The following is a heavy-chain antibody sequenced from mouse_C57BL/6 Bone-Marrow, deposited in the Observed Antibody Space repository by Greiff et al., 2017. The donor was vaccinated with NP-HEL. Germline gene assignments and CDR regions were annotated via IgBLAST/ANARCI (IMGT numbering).Heavy chain of an antibody. CDR1: GYTFTSYW. V-gene: IGHV1-64*01. Sequence: QVQLQQPGAELVKPGASVKLSCKASGYTFTSYWMHWVKQRPGQGLEWIGMIHPNSGSTNYNEKFKSKATLTVDKASSTAYMQLSSLTSEDSAVYYCARNPYYYGSSYWYFDVWGTGTTVTVSS. D-gene: IGHD1-1*01. CDR3: ARNPYYYGSSYWYFDV. CDR2: IHPNSGST. J-gene: IGHJ1*03.